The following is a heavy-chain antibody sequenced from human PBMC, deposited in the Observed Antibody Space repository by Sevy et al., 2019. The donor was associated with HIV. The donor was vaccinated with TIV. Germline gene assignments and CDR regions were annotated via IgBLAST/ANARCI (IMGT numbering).Heavy chain of an antibody. CDR2: ISGSGGST. Sequence: GGSLRLSCAXSXFXFSSYAMSWVRQAPGKGLEWVSAISGSGGSTYYADSVKGRFTISRDNSKNTLYLQMNSLRAEDTXVYYCAKDRRYXSPXDWFDXXGQGTLVTVSS. CDR1: XFXFSSYA. J-gene: IGHJ5*02. V-gene: IGHV3-23*01. CDR3: AKDRRYXSPXDWFDX. D-gene: IGHD6-13*01.